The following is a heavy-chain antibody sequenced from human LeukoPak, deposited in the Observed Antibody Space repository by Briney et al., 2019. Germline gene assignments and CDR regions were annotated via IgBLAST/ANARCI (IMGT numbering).Heavy chain of an antibody. Sequence: GRSLRLSCAASGFTFDDYAMHSVRQAPGKGLEWVSGIRWNSGSIGYADSVKGRFTISRDNAKNSLYLQMNSLRAEDTALYYCAKDIGYYDILTGYSEAFDIWGQGTMVTVSS. J-gene: IGHJ3*02. CDR2: IRWNSGSI. D-gene: IGHD3-9*01. CDR1: GFTFDDYA. CDR3: AKDIGYYDILTGYSEAFDI. V-gene: IGHV3-9*01.